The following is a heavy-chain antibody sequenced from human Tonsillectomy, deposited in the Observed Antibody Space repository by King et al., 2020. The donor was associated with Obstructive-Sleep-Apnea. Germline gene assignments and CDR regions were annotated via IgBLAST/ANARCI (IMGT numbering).Heavy chain of an antibody. CDR3: AASGSSTGRFDY. J-gene: IGHJ4*02. D-gene: IGHD3-10*01. Sequence: VQLVEAGGGVVQPGGSLRLSCVASGFTFSSYWMYWVRQAPGKGLGWVSRISSDGGITNYADSVKGRFTISRDNAKNTLYLQMNSLRVEDTAVYYCAASGSSTGRFDYWGQGTLVTVSS. V-gene: IGHV3-74*01. CDR2: ISSDGGIT. CDR1: GFTFSSYW.